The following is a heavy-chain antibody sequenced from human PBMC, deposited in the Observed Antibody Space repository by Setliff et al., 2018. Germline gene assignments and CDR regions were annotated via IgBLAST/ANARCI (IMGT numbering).Heavy chain of an antibody. Sequence: ASVKVSCKASGYTLTNYYMHWVRQAPGQGLEWMGIINPSGGLTRYAQKFQGRVTMTRDTSTSTLYMELSSLRSEDTAVYYCARPYYFDSTGYLVFDPWGQGTLVTVSS. V-gene: IGHV1-46*01. CDR3: ARPYYFDSTGYLVFDP. J-gene: IGHJ5*02. CDR1: GYTLTNYY. D-gene: IGHD3-22*01. CDR2: INPSGGLT.